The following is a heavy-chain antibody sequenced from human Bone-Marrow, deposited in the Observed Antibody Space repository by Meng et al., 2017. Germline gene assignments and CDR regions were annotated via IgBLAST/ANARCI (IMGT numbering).Heavy chain of an antibody. CDR3: ARDPLTLLSGWYFDL. J-gene: IGHJ2*01. CDR1: GFTFSSYW. V-gene: IGHV3-48*04. CDR2: ISSSGSTI. D-gene: IGHD3-16*02. Sequence: GESLKISCAASGFTFSSYWMSWVRQAPGKGLEWVSYISSSGSTIYYADSVKGRFTISRDNAKNSLYLQMNSLRAEDTAVYYCARDPLTLLSGWYFDLWGRGTLVTRLL.